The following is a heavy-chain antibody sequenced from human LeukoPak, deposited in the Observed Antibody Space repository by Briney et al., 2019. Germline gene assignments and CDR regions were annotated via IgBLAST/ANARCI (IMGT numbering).Heavy chain of an antibody. D-gene: IGHD1-7*01. J-gene: IGHJ3*02. V-gene: IGHV3-48*03. CDR2: ISSTGSNI. CDR1: GFIFSSYE. Sequence: GGSLRLSCAASGFIFSSYEMNWVRQAPGKGLEWVSYISSTGSNIYYADSVKGRFTISRDNAKNSLYLQMDSLRAEDTAVYYCARDRTHWNYVAFDIWGQGTMVTVS. CDR3: ARDRTHWNYVAFDI.